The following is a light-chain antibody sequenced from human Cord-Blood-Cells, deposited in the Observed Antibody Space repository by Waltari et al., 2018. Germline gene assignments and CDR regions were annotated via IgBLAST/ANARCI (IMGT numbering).Light chain of an antibody. CDR3: QQYNNWPPTYT. V-gene: IGKV3-15*01. J-gene: IGKJ2*01. CDR2: CAS. Sequence: EIVMTQSPATLSVSPGERATLSCRASQSVSSNLAWYQQKPGQAPRLLIYCASTRATGIPARVSGSGSGTEFTLTISSLQSEDFAVYYCQQYNNWPPTYTFGQGTKLEIK. CDR1: QSVSSN.